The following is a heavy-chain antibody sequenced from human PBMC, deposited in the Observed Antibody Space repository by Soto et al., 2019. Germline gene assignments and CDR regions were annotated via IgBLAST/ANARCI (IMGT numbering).Heavy chain of an antibody. CDR2: IYYSGST. D-gene: IGHD3-16*02. V-gene: IGHV4-31*03. CDR1: GGSISSGGYY. Sequence: SETLSLTCTVSGGSISSGGYYWSWIRQHPGKGLEWIGYIYYSGSTYYNPSLKSRVTISVDTSKNQFSLKLSSVTAADTAVYYCARAYTPYYDSVWGSYRRSWFDPWGQGTLVTVSS. CDR3: ARAYTPYYDSVWGSYRRSWFDP. J-gene: IGHJ5*02.